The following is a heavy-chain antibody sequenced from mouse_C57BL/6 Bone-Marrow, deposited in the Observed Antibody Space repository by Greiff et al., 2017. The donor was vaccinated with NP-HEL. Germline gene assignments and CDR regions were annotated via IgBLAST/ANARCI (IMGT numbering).Heavy chain of an antibody. J-gene: IGHJ3*01. V-gene: IGHV5-6*01. CDR1: GFTFSSYG. CDR3: ARPIRLYYGNSWFAY. Sequence: EVQLVESGGDLVKPGGSLKLSCAASGFTFSSYGMSWVRQTPDKRLEWVATISSGGSYTYYPDSVKGRFTISRDNAKNTLYLQMSSLKSEDTAMYYCARPIRLYYGNSWFAYWGQGTLVTVSA. D-gene: IGHD2-1*01. CDR2: ISSGGSYT.